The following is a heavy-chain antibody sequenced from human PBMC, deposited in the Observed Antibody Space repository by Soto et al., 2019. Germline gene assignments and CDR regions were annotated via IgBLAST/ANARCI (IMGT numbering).Heavy chain of an antibody. CDR1: GFTFSSYA. V-gene: IGHV3-30-3*01. D-gene: IGHD2-2*01. CDR3: ARVVVVQAATDY. J-gene: IGHJ4*02. Sequence: GGSLRLSCAASGFTFSSYAMHWVRQAPGKGLEWVAVISYDGSNKYYADSVKGRFTISRDNAKNSLYLQMNSLRAEDTAVYYWARVVVVQAATDYWGQGTLVNVSS. CDR2: ISYDGSNK.